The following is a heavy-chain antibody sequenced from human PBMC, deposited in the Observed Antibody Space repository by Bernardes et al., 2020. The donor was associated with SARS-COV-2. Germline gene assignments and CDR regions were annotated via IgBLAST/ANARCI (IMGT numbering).Heavy chain of an antibody. Sequence: ASVKVSCKACAYTFSDYYMHRLRQAPGQGLEWMGCINPNTGGTRFAQNFQGRVTMTRDASIKTFYMELSRLRSDDTAMYYCARDLMDSRGKYFDCWGQGSLVTVSS. V-gene: IGHV1-2*02. D-gene: IGHD3-22*01. CDR3: ARDLMDSRGKYFDC. J-gene: IGHJ4*02. CDR2: INPNTGGT. CDR1: AYTFSDYY.